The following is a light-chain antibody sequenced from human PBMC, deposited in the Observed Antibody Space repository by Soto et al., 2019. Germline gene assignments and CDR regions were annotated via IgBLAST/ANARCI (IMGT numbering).Light chain of an antibody. V-gene: IGKV3-11*01. J-gene: IGKJ3*01. Sequence: EIVLTQSPATLSLSPGERATLSCRASQSVSSSLAWYQHKPGQAPRLLIYDASNRATGIPARFSGSGSGTDFTLTISSLESEDFAVYYCQQRSNWLFTFGPGTKVDIK. CDR1: QSVSSS. CDR3: QQRSNWLFT. CDR2: DAS.